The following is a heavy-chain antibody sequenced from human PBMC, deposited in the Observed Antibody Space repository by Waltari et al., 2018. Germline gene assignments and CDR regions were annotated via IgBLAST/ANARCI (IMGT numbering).Heavy chain of an antibody. V-gene: IGHV3-48*03. Sequence: EVQLVESGGGLVQPGGSLRPSCEASGFTFMGYEMNWVRQAPGKGLEWVSYISSSGSTIYYADSVKGRFTISRDNAKNSLYLQMNSLRAEDTAVYYCARGYSSSWYSPPIDYWGQGTLVTVSS. CDR3: ARGYSSSWYSPPIDY. J-gene: IGHJ4*02. CDR2: ISSSGSTI. D-gene: IGHD6-13*01. CDR1: GFTFMGYE.